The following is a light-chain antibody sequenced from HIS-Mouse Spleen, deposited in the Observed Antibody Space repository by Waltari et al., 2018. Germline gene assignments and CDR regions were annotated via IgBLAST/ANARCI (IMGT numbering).Light chain of an antibody. Sequence: EIVMTQSPATLSVSPGERATLSCRASQSVSSNLALYQQKPGQAPRLLIYGASTRATGIPARFRGSGSGTEFTLTISSMQSEDFAVYYCQQYNNWPRTFGQGTKVEIK. CDR1: QSVSSN. V-gene: IGKV3-15*01. CDR3: QQYNNWPRT. J-gene: IGKJ1*01. CDR2: GAS.